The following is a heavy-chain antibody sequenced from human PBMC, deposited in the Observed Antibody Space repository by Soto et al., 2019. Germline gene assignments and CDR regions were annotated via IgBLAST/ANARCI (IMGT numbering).Heavy chain of an antibody. J-gene: IGHJ4*02. CDR2: INPNSGGT. Sequence: QVPLVQSGAEVKKPGASVKVSCKASGYTFTGYYMHWVRQAPGQGLEWMGWINPNSGGTNYAQKFQGRVTMTRDTSISTAYMELSRLRSDDTAVYYCARDGWADYSSSSPQFDYWGQGTLVTVSS. CDR3: ARDGWADYSSSSPQFDY. D-gene: IGHD6-6*01. CDR1: GYTFTGYY. V-gene: IGHV1-2*02.